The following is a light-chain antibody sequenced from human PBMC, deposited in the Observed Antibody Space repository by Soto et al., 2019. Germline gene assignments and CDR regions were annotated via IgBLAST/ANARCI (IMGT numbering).Light chain of an antibody. CDR2: GAS. CDR3: QQYSMGTLT. V-gene: IGKV3-20*01. Sequence: EIVFTHSPGTLSLSPGERATLSCRASLTISDNYLAWSQQKAGQAPRLLILGASSRATDILDRFSASGAGTEFTLTISRLEPEDVAVDYCQQYSMGTLTFGQGTKVDIK. CDR1: LTISDNY. J-gene: IGKJ1*01.